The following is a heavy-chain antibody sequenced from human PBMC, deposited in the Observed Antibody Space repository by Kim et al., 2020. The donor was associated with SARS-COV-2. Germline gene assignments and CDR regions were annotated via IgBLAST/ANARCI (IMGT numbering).Heavy chain of an antibody. D-gene: IGHD6-13*01. CDR2: IYHSGST. J-gene: IGHJ4*02. CDR1: GGSISSSNW. Sequence: SETLSLTCAVSGGSISSSNWWSWVCQPPGKGLEWIGEIYHSGSTNYNPSLKSRVTISVDKSKNQFSLKLSSVTAADTAVYYCARALEGYSSSWVVWGQGTLVTVSS. V-gene: IGHV4-4*02. CDR3: ARALEGYSSSWVV.